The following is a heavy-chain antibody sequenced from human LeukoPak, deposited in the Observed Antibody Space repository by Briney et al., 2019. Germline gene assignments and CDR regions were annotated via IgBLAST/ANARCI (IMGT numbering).Heavy chain of an antibody. CDR1: GGSIRSVTYY. CDR3: ATTFGFTALGGFDP. CDR2: IYYSGST. D-gene: IGHD3-3*01. Sequence: SETLSLTCSVSGGSIRSVTYYWSWIRQPPGKGLEWIGYIYYSGSTYYSLSLRSRASISIDTSKNKFSLNLNSVTAADTAVYYCATTFGFTALGGFDPWGQGTLVTVSS. V-gene: IGHV4-31*03. J-gene: IGHJ5*02.